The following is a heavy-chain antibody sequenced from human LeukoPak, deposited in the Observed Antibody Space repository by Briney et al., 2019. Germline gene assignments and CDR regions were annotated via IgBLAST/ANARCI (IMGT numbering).Heavy chain of an antibody. V-gene: IGHV4-34*01. CDR3: ARGPNWFDP. Sequence: SETLSLTCAVYGGSFSGYYWSWIRQPPGKGLEWIGEINHSGSTNYNPSLKSRVTISVDTSKNQFSLNLNSVTAADTAVYYCARGPNWFDPWGQGTLVTVSS. CDR1: GGSFSGYY. J-gene: IGHJ5*02. CDR2: INHSGST.